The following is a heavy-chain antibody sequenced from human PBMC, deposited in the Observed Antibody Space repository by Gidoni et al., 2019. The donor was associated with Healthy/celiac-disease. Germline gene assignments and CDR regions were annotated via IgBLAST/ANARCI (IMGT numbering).Heavy chain of an antibody. J-gene: IGHJ4*02. CDR2: ISGSGGST. Sequence: EVQLLESGGGLVQPGGSLRLSCAASGFTFSSYAMSWVRQPPGKGLEWVSAISGSGGSTYYADSVKGRFTISRDNSKNTLYLQMNSLRAEDTAVYYCASVLLWFGESAGGDDYWGQGTLVTVSS. CDR1: GFTFSSYA. V-gene: IGHV3-23*01. CDR3: ASVLLWFGESAGGDDY. D-gene: IGHD3-10*01.